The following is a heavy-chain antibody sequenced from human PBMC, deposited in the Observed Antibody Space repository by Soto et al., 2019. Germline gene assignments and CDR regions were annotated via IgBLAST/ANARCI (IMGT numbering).Heavy chain of an antibody. CDR1: GGSISSSSYY. CDR3: ARRSLLTGCFDY. Sequence: QLQLQESGPGLVKPSETLSLTCTVSGGSISSSSYYWGWIRQPPGKGLEWIGSSYYSGSTYYNPSLKSRVTISVDTSTNQFSLKLSSVTAADTAVYYCARRSLLTGCFDYWGQGTLVTVSS. CDR2: SYYSGST. V-gene: IGHV4-39*01. J-gene: IGHJ4*02. D-gene: IGHD3-9*01.